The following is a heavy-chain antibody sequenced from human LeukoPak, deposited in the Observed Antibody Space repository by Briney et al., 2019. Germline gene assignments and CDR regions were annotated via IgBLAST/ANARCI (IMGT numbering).Heavy chain of an antibody. CDR1: GITLSSSG. D-gene: IGHD3-10*01. Sequence: GGSLRLSCAASGITLSSSGMHWVRQAPGKGLEWVALLWFGGNNKYYADSVKGRFTISRDDSKNTLYLQMNSLRVEDTAVYYCAGGSGWLSYYWGQGTLVTVSS. CDR2: LWFGGNNK. V-gene: IGHV3-33*01. CDR3: AGGSGWLSYY. J-gene: IGHJ4*02.